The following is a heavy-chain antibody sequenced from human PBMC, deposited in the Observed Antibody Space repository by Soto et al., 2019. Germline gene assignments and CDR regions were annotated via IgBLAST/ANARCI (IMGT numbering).Heavy chain of an antibody. J-gene: IGHJ6*02. CDR2: IIPIFGTA. V-gene: IGHV1-69*13. CDR3: ARGGDCSSTSCQSSRYYYCGMDV. CDR1: GGTFSSYA. D-gene: IGHD2-2*01. Sequence: SVKVSCKASGGTFSSYAISWVRQAPGQGLEWMGGIIPIFGTANYAQKFQGRVTITADESTSTAYMELSSLRSEDTAVYYCARGGDCSSTSCQSSRYYYCGMDVWGQGTTVTVSS.